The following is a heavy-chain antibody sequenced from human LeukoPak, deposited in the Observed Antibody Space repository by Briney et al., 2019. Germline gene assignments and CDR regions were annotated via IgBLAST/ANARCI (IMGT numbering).Heavy chain of an antibody. D-gene: IGHD4-17*01. CDR2: IYYSGST. CDR1: GGSMSSYY. CDR3: ASRRPYGDYDY. Sequence: PSETLSLTCTVSGGSMSSYYWGWLRQPPGKGLEWIGSIYYSGSTYYNPSLKSRVTISVDTSKNQFSLKLSSVTAADTAVYYCASRRPYGDYDYWGQGTLVTVSS. J-gene: IGHJ4*02. V-gene: IGHV4-39*07.